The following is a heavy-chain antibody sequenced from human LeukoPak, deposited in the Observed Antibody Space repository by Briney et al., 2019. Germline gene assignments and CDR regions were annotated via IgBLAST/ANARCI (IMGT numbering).Heavy chain of an antibody. D-gene: IGHD3-10*01. Sequence: PGGSLRLSCAASGFTFNNYATHWVRQAPGEGLEWVAVIPRDGTVQYYADSVKGRFTISRDNSKNTLYLQMNSLRAEDTAVYYCAKIPDYYGSGSYSREFDYWGQGTLVTVSS. CDR3: AKIPDYYGSGSYSREFDY. CDR1: GFTFNNYA. CDR2: IPRDGTVQ. V-gene: IGHV3-30*04. J-gene: IGHJ4*02.